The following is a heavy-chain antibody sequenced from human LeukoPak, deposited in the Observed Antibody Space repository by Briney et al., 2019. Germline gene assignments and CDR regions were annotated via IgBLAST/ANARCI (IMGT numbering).Heavy chain of an antibody. Sequence: GGSLRLSCAASGFTFSSYAMSWVRQAPGKGLEWVSAISGSGGSTYYADSVKGRFTISRDNSKNTLYLQMNSLRAEDTAVYYCAKDGYDFWSGYALVYGMDVWGQGTTVTVSS. CDR2: ISGSGGST. V-gene: IGHV3-23*01. J-gene: IGHJ6*02. D-gene: IGHD3-3*01. CDR3: AKDGYDFWSGYALVYGMDV. CDR1: GFTFSSYA.